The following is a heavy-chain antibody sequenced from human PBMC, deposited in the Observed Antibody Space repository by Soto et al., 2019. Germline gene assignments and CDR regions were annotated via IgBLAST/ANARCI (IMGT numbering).Heavy chain of an antibody. D-gene: IGHD3-3*01. CDR3: ARAPVGLDTISYFDY. CDR2: ISNGGST. J-gene: IGHJ4*02. V-gene: IGHV4-30-2*05. CDR1: GDSVRSVGFR. Sequence: SETLSLTGGVSGDSVRSVGFRWALRRRHAGAGLEWIGYISNGGSTSYRPSLESRMNMSLDATRNHYSLRLTSVPAADTAVYFCARAPVGLDTISYFDYWGQGKLVT.